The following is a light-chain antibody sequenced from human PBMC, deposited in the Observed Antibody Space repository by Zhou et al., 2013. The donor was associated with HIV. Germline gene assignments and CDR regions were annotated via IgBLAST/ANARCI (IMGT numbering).Light chain of an antibody. Sequence: DIVMTQSRLSLPVTPGEPASISCRSSQSLLHSNGYKYLDWYLQKPGQSPQLLIYLGSDRASGVPDRFSGTGSGTYFTLEISRVEAEDVGVYYCMQTLQTPRTFGQGTQLEIK. CDR2: LGS. CDR3: MQTLQTPRT. J-gene: IGKJ2*01. CDR1: QSLLHSNGYKY. V-gene: IGKV2-28*01.